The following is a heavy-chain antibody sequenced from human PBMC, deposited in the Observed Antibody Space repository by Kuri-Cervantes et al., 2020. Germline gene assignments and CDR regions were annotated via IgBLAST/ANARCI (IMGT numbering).Heavy chain of an antibody. CDR2: IYWDDDK. D-gene: IGHD6-19*01. CDR1: GFSLFTSGDG. V-gene: IGHV2-5*02. Sequence: SGPTLVKPTQTLTLTCTFSGFSLFTSGDGVAWIRQPPGKALEWLSLIYWDDDKRYSPSLMSRLSITKDISKNQVILTLTNVDPVDTATYYCAHTLDAWLSRFDYWGQGTLVTVSS. J-gene: IGHJ4*02. CDR3: AHTLDAWLSRFDY.